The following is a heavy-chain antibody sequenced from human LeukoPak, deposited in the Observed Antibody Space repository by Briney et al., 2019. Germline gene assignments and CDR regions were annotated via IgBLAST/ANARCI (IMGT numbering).Heavy chain of an antibody. CDR2: IYYSGST. CDR1: GGSISSYY. J-gene: IGHJ4*02. CDR3: ARNGCGGDCYYGY. Sequence: SETLSLTCTVSGGSISSYYWSWIRQPPGKGLEWIGYIYYSGSTNYNPSLKSRVTISVDTSKNQFSLKLSSVIAADTAVYYCARNGCGGDCYYGYWGQGTLVTVSS. V-gene: IGHV4-59*01. D-gene: IGHD2-21*01.